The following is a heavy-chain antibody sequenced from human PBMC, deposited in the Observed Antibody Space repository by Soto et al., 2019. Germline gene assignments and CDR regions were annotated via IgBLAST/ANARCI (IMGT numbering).Heavy chain of an antibody. V-gene: IGHV4-4*02. CDR3: ERRHPGTSVDY. D-gene: IGHD1-7*01. CDR1: DGSLTSNNL. J-gene: IGHJ4*01. CDR2: FYRTGST. Sequence: SETLSLTCAVSDGSLTSNNLWTWLRQPGGQGLDWLGEFYRTGSTNYNPCLKRRGTISLDKFENQFSLKLTSLTAAAPAVYYYERRHPGTSVDYWGHGTVVTV.